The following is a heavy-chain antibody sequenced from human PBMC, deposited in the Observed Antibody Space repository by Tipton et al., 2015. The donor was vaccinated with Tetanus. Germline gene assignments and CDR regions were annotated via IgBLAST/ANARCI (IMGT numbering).Heavy chain of an antibody. CDR1: GFTFSNAW. V-gene: IGHV3-11*01. CDR2: ISGSGTTL. J-gene: IGHJ4*02. D-gene: IGHD6-13*01. Sequence: GSLRLSCAASGFTFSNAWMSWVRQAPGKGLEWVSYISGSGTTLYSADSVKGRFTTSRDNAKKSLYLEMSSLTAEDTAVYYCARDSSSWGRNWGQGTLVTVSS. CDR3: ARDSSSWGRN.